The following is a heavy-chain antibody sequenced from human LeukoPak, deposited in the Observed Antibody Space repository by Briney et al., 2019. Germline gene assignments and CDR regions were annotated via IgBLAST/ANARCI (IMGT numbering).Heavy chain of an antibody. CDR2: IYSDNT. Sequence: GGSLRLSCTVSGFTVSSNSMSWVRQAPGKGLEWVSFIYSDNTHYSDSVKGRFTISRDNSKNTLYLQMNSLRAEDTAVYYCARRAGAYSHPYDYWGQGTLVTVSP. CDR3: ARRAGAYSHPYDY. CDR1: GFTVSSNS. V-gene: IGHV3-53*01. D-gene: IGHD4/OR15-4a*01. J-gene: IGHJ4*02.